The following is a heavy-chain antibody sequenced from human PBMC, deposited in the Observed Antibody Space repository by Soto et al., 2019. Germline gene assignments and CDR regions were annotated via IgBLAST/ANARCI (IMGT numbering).Heavy chain of an antibody. CDR3: AKDSVAGPSWFDP. Sequence: PGGSLRLSCAASGFTFRSYSMNWVRQAPGKGLEWVSAISSSSGSIYYADSVKGRFTISRDNAKNTLYLQMNSLRAEDTAVYYCAKDSVAGPSWFDPWGQGTLVTVSS. D-gene: IGHD6-19*01. V-gene: IGHV3-23*01. J-gene: IGHJ5*02. CDR1: GFTFRSYS. CDR2: ISSSSGSI.